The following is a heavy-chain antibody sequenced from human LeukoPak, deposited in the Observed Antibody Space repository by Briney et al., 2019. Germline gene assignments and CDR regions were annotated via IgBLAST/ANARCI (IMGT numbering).Heavy chain of an antibody. V-gene: IGHV3-7*03. CDR3: ARAEGATMLDY. J-gene: IGHJ4*02. CDR1: GFTFSSYW. D-gene: IGHD5-12*01. CDR2: IKPDGSEK. Sequence: GGSLRLSCAASGFTFSSYWMTWVRQAPGKGLGWVANIKPDGSEKYYVDSVRGRFTISRDNAKNSLYLQMNSLRAEDTAVYYCARAEGATMLDYWGQGTLVTVSS.